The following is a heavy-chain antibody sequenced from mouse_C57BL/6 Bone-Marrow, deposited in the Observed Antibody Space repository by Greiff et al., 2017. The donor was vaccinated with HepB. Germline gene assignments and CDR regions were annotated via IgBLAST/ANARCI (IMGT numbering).Heavy chain of an antibody. J-gene: IGHJ2*01. CDR3: ALLYYGSSLFYFDY. D-gene: IGHD1-1*01. CDR2: INPNNGGT. Sequence: EVQLQQSGPELVKPGASVKISCKASGYTFTDYYMNWVKQSHGKSLEWIGDINPNNGGTSYNQKFKGKATLTVDKSSSTAYMELRSLTSEDSAVYYCALLYYGSSLFYFDYWGQGTTLTVSS. V-gene: IGHV1-26*01. CDR1: GYTFTDYY.